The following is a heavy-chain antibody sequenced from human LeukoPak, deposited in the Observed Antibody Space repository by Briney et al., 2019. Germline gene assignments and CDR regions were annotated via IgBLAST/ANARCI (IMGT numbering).Heavy chain of an antibody. CDR2: IYCSGST. CDR1: GGSISSSSYY. Sequence: PSETLSLTCTVSGGSISSSSYYWGWIRQPPGKGLEWIGSIYCSGSTYYNPSLKSRVTISVDTSKNQFSLKLSSVTAADTAVYYCARLPLIERPRLWSGYFLYYYYMDVWGKGTTVTVSS. V-gene: IGHV4-39*01. CDR3: ARLPLIERPRLWSGYFLYYYYMDV. J-gene: IGHJ6*03. D-gene: IGHD3-3*01.